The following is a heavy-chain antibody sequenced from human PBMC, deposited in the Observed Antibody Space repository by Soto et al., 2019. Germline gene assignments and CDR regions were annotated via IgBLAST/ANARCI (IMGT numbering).Heavy chain of an antibody. V-gene: IGHV1-69*12. J-gene: IGHJ6*02. CDR3: AQCLLGVNYYYGMDV. Sequence: QVPLVQSGAEVKKPGSSVKVSCKASGGTFSSYAINGVRLAPGQGLEWMGGIIPIFATADYAQKFQGRVTITADESTSTAYMELSSLRSEDTAVYYCAQCLLGVNYYYGMDVWGQGTTVTVSS. CDR2: IIPIFATA. D-gene: IGHD3-16*01. CDR1: GGTFSSYA.